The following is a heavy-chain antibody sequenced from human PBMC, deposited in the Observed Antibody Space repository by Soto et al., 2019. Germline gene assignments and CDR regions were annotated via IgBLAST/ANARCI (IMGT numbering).Heavy chain of an antibody. Sequence: SATLSLTCAVSGRSLSSGGYYWSWIRQPTGKGLEWIGYTYHSGSTYYNPSLKSRVTISVDRSKNQFSLKLSSVTAADTAVYYCARASTTVTTLDYWGQG. D-gene: IGHD4-17*01. CDR1: GRSLSSGGYY. CDR2: TYHSGST. J-gene: IGHJ4*02. CDR3: ARASTTVTTLDY. V-gene: IGHV4-30-2*01.